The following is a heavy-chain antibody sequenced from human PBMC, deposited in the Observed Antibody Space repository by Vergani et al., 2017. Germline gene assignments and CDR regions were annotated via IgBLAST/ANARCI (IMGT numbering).Heavy chain of an antibody. Sequence: EVQLVESGGGLVKPGGSLRLSCAASGFTFSSYSMNWVRQAPGKGLEWVSSISSSSIYIYYADSVKGRFIISRDNAKTSLYLQMNSLRAEDTAVYYCARSKVSYYGMDVWGQGTTVTVSS. D-gene: IGHD4-11*01. CDR2: ISSSSIYI. CDR3: ARSKVSYYGMDV. CDR1: GFTFSSYS. J-gene: IGHJ6*02. V-gene: IGHV3-21*01.